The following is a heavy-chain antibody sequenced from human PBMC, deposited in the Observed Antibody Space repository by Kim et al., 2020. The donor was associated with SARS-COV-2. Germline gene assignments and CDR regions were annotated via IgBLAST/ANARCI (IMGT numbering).Heavy chain of an antibody. CDR3: ARGTFQQGFDP. V-gene: IGHV3-74*01. J-gene: IGHJ5*02. CDR2: IKGDGSDT. CDR1: GFTFNNYW. Sequence: GGSLRLSCEASGFTFNNYWMNWVRQGPGKGLVWVSRIKGDGSDTHYADSVKGRFTISRDNAKNTLHLQLNSLGAEDTAIHFCARGTFQQGFDPWGQGTLVTVSS. D-gene: IGHD6-13*01.